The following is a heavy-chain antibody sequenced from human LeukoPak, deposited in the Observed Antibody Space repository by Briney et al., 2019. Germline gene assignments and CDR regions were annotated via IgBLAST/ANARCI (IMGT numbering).Heavy chain of an antibody. CDR3: ARGQGSGGMDV. D-gene: IGHD7-27*01. Sequence: GSLRLSCAASGFIFSNAWMSWVRQAPGKGLEWVSSISSSSSYIYYADSVKGRFTISRDNAKNSLYLQMNSLRAEDTAVYYCARGQGSGGMDVWGQGTTVTVSS. V-gene: IGHV3-21*01. CDR2: ISSSSSYI. J-gene: IGHJ6*02. CDR1: GFIFSNAW.